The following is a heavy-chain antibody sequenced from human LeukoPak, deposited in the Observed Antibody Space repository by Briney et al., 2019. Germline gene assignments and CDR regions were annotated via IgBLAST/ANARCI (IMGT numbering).Heavy chain of an antibody. J-gene: IGHJ4*02. V-gene: IGHV3-23*01. CDR1: GFTFCSYA. Sequence: PGGSLSLSCAASGFTFCSYAMRWVRQAPGKGLVWVSGISGSGGSTYYADSVKGRFNISRDKPKNTLYLQMSRLSPGDTAVYYCAKDTGVVAAGASAFDYWGQGTLVTVSS. CDR2: ISGSGGST. CDR3: AKDTGVVAAGASAFDY. D-gene: IGHD6-13*01.